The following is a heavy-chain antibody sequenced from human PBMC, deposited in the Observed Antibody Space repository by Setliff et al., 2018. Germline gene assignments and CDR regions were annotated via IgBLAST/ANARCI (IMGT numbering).Heavy chain of an antibody. CDR1: GYTFSNYG. J-gene: IGHJ5*01. D-gene: IGHD6-13*01. CDR3: ARALGGISAAGNSWLDS. V-gene: IGHV1-18*01. Sequence: GASVKVSCKASGYTFSNYGVTWVRQAPGQGLEWMGYINTYNGDTYYAQKLQGRVTMTTDASTSTAYMELRSLTPDDTAVYYCARALGGISAAGNSWLDSWGQGTLVTVSS. CDR2: INTYNGDT.